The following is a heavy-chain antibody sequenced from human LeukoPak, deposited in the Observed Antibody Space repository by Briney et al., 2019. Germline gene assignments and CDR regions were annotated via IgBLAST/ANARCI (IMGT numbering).Heavy chain of an antibody. V-gene: IGHV5-51*01. CDR3: ARQVRPDSGDY. CDR1: GYSFTSYW. CDR2: IYPGDSDT. D-gene: IGHD3-22*01. Sequence: SGESLKISCKGSGYSFTSYWIGWVRLMPGKCLEWMGIIYPGDSDTRYSPSFQGQVTISADKSISTAYLQCSSLKASDTAMYYCARQVRPDSGDYWGQGTLVNVSS. J-gene: IGHJ4*02.